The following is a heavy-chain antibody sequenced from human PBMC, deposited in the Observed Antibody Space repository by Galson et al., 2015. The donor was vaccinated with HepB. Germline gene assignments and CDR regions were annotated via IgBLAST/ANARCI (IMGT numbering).Heavy chain of an antibody. D-gene: IGHD7-27*01. CDR3: ASESWGSFEF. CDR1: DFTFTTYT. CDR2: ISGNTDYI. Sequence: SLRLSWAASDFTFTTYTMNWVRQAPGKGLECVSSISGNTDYIYYADSLKGRFTISRDNAKNSLYLQMNSLRAEDTAVYYCASESWGSFEFWGQGALVTVSS. J-gene: IGHJ4*02. V-gene: IGHV3-21*01.